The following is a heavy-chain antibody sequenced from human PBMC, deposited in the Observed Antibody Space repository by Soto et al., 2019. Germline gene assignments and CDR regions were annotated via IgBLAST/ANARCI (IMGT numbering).Heavy chain of an antibody. V-gene: IGHV1-8*01. D-gene: IGHD2-15*01. CDR1: GYTFTSYD. Sequence: GASVKVSCKASGYTFTSYDINWVRQATGQGIEWMGWMNPNSGNTGYAQKFQGRVTMTRNTSISTAYMELSSLISEDTALYYCARGEPNQYCSGGSCYDGYWGQGTLVTVSS. CDR2: MNPNSGNT. J-gene: IGHJ4*02. CDR3: ARGEPNQYCSGGSCYDGY.